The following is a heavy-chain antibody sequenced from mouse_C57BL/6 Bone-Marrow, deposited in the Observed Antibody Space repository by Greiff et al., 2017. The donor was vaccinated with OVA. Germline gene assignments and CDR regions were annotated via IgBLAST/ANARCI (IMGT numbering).Heavy chain of an antibody. Sequence: SCSSLGLNWVKQRPGQGLEWIGRIHPSDSDTNYNQKFKGKATLTVDKSSSTAYMQLSSLTTEDSAIYYCAPLYSSYAMDYWGQGTSVTVSS. V-gene: IGHV1-74*01. CDR3: APLYSSYAMDY. J-gene: IGHJ4*01. D-gene: IGHD2-5*01. CDR2: IHPSDSDT. CDR1: SCSSLG.